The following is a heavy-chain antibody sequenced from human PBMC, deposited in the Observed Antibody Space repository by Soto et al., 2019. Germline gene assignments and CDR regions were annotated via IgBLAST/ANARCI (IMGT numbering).Heavy chain of an antibody. Sequence: SETLSLTCAVYGGSFSGYYGSWIRQPPGKGLEWIGEINHSGSTNYNPSLKSRVTISVDTSKNQFSLKLSSVTAADTAVYYCARGGYSYGYAYYYYGMDVWGKGTTVTVSS. CDR1: GGSFSGYY. J-gene: IGHJ6*04. CDR2: INHSGST. CDR3: ARGGYSYGYAYYYYGMDV. V-gene: IGHV4-34*01. D-gene: IGHD5-18*01.